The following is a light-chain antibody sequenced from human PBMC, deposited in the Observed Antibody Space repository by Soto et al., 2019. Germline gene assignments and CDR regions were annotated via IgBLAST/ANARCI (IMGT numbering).Light chain of an antibody. Sequence: QSALTQPASVSGSPGQSVTISCTGPRSDIGDSNFISWYQHSPGKAPRLLIYEVNNRPSGISRRFSGSKAGNTASLTSSGLLDDDEGDYFCASFRSGTILIFGSGTQLTVL. CDR1: RSDIGDSNF. CDR2: EVN. V-gene: IGLV2-14*01. CDR3: ASFRSGTILI. J-gene: IGLJ6*01.